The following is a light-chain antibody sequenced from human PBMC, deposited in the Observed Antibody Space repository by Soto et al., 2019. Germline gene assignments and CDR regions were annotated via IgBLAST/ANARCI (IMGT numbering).Light chain of an antibody. CDR2: TDN. Sequence: QSVLTQPPSVSGAPGQRVTISCTGSSSNIGAGYDVHWYHQLPGTAPKLLVSTDNHRPSGVPDRLSASKSGASASLAITGLQAEDEAHYYCGSYRSGSTWVFGGGTKLTV. CDR3: GSYRSGSTWV. J-gene: IGLJ3*02. CDR1: SSNIGAGYD. V-gene: IGLV1-40*01.